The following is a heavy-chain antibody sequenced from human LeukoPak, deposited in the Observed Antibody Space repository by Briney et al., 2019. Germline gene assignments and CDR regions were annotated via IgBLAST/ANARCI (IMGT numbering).Heavy chain of an antibody. J-gene: IGHJ4*02. CDR2: ISYDGSXK. Sequence: GRSLRLSCAASGXTFXXXGXXXXXXAXGXXLXXVXXISYDGSXKYYADSVKGRFTISRDNSKNTLYLQMNSLRAEDTAVYYCAKAGDCSGGSCYYFDYWGQGTLVTVSS. CDR1: GXTFXXXG. V-gene: IGHV3-30*18. D-gene: IGHD2-15*01. CDR3: AKAGDCSGGSCYYFDY.